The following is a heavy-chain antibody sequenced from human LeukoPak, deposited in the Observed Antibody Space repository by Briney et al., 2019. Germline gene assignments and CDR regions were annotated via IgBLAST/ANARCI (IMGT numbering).Heavy chain of an antibody. J-gene: IGHJ4*02. CDR1: GFTFSSYG. Sequence: GGSLRLSCAASGFTFSSYGMHWVRQAPGKGLEWVAVIWYDGINNFHADSVKGRFTISRDNSKNTVYLQMNSLRAEDTAVYYCTRERKSGIAAFDYWGQGTLVTVSS. CDR3: TRERKSGIAAFDY. CDR2: IWYDGINN. D-gene: IGHD6-13*01. V-gene: IGHV3-33*01.